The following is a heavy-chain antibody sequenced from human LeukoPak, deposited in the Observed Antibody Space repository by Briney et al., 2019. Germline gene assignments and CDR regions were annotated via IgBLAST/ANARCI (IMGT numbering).Heavy chain of an antibody. Sequence: PSETLSLTCSVSSGSISSSSYYWGWIRQPPGKGLEWIGSIFYGGITYYNPSLKSRVSISVDTSKNQFSLKVTSVTAADTAIYYCARGVTYSSSLLFDYWGQGAVVTVSS. CDR3: ARGVTYSSSLLFDY. J-gene: IGHJ4*02. D-gene: IGHD6-6*01. V-gene: IGHV4-39*07. CDR2: IFYGGIT. CDR1: SGSISSSSYY.